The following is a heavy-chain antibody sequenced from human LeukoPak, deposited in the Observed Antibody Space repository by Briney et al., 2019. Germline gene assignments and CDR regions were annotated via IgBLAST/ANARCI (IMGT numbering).Heavy chain of an antibody. Sequence: GASVKVSCKAFGYTFTSNYMHWVRQAPGQGPEWMGVISPSGGSTTYAQKFQGRVTLTRDMSTSTDYLELSSLRSEDTAVYYCARDGYGYNSGNWFDPWGQGTLVTVSS. CDR1: GYTFTSNY. V-gene: IGHV1-46*01. D-gene: IGHD5-24*01. CDR3: ARDGYGYNSGNWFDP. J-gene: IGHJ5*02. CDR2: ISPSGGST.